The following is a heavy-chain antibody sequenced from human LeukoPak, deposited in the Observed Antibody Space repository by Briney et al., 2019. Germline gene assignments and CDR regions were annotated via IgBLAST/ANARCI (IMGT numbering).Heavy chain of an antibody. CDR3: ATDRPSYQYSRYDY. V-gene: IGHV1-24*01. Sequence: ASVKVSCKVSGYTLTELSMHWVRQAPGKGLEWMGGFDPEDGETIYAQKFQGRVTMTEDTSTDTAYMELSSLRSEDTAVYYCATDRPSYQYSRYDYWGQGTLVTVSS. D-gene: IGHD6-6*01. J-gene: IGHJ4*02. CDR1: GYTLTELS. CDR2: FDPEDGET.